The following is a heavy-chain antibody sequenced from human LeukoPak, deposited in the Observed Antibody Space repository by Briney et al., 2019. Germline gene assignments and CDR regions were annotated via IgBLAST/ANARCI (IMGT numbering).Heavy chain of an antibody. CDR1: GFTFSNYR. Sequence: GGSLRLSCAAPGFTFSNYRMSWVRQAPGKGLEWVANIKEDGSEKYYVDSVKGRFTISRDNAKNSLYLQMNSLRVEDTAVYYCARDPSTVTWDYWGQGNLVTVSS. CDR3: ARDPSTVTWDY. D-gene: IGHD4-17*01. CDR2: IKEDGSEK. J-gene: IGHJ4*02. V-gene: IGHV3-7*01.